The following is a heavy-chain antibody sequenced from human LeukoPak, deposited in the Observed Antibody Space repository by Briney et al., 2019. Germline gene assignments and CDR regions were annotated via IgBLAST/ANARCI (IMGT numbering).Heavy chain of an antibody. CDR1: GGSISSGDYY. V-gene: IGHV4-30-4*08. CDR3: ARGSGYYDSSGPDY. Sequence: PSQTLSLTCTVSGGSISSGDYYWSWIRQPPGKGLEWIGYIYYSGSTYYNPSLKSRVTISVDTSKNQFSLKLSSVTAADTAVYYCARGSGYYDSSGPDYWGQGTLVTVSS. J-gene: IGHJ4*02. CDR2: IYYSGST. D-gene: IGHD3-22*01.